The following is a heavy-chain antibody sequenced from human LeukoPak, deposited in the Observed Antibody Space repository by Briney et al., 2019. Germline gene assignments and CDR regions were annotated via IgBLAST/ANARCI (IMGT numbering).Heavy chain of an antibody. CDR2: IKQDGSEK. V-gene: IGHV3-7*01. D-gene: IGHD3-3*01. CDR3: ARAVRFRTSITIFGVVTEGDAFDI. Sequence: GGSLRLSCAASGFTFSSYWMSWVRQAPWKGLEWVANIKQDGSEKYYVDSVKGRFTISRDNAKNSLYLQMNSLRAEDTAVYYCARAVRFRTSITIFGVVTEGDAFDIWSQGTMVTVSS. J-gene: IGHJ3*02. CDR1: GFTFSSYW.